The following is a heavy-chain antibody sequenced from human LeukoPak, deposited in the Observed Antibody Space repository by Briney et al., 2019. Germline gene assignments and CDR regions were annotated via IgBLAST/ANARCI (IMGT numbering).Heavy chain of an antibody. V-gene: IGHV3-23*01. CDR1: GFTFSSYA. D-gene: IGHD3-3*01. Sequence: GGSLRLSCAASGFTFSSYAMSWVCQAPGKGLEWVSAISGSGGSTYYADSVKGRFTISRDNSKNTLYLQMNSLRAEDTAVYYCAKATLRKYDFWSGYPPHYFDYWGQGTLVTVSS. CDR3: AKATLRKYDFWSGYPPHYFDY. CDR2: ISGSGGST. J-gene: IGHJ4*02.